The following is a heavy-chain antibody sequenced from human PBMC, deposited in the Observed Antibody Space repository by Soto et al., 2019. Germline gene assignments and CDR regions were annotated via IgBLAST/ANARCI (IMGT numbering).Heavy chain of an antibody. CDR3: ARGYRGVPSQDEANYSFDI. Sequence: EVQLVESGGGLVKPGGSLRLSCAASGFTFSSHSMNWVRQAPGKGLEWVSSISSSSSYIYYADAMKGRFTISRDNDKNSLYLQLNSLRAADTAVYDCARGYRGVPSQDEANYSFDIWGQGTMVIVSS. CDR1: GFTFSSHS. V-gene: IGHV3-21*01. J-gene: IGHJ3*02. CDR2: ISSSSSYI. D-gene: IGHD3-10*01.